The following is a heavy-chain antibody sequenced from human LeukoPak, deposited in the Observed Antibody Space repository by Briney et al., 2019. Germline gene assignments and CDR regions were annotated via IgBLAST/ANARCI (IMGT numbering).Heavy chain of an antibody. D-gene: IGHD4-17*01. Sequence: GGSLRLSCAASGFTVSSNYMSWVRQAPGKGLEWVSVIFSGGTTYYADSVKGRFTISRDNSKHTLYLQTNSLRAEDTAVYYCARGNTGRTLTFYFGNWGQGTLVTVSS. J-gene: IGHJ4*02. CDR1: GFTVSSNY. CDR3: ARGNTGRTLTFYFGN. V-gene: IGHV3-53*01. CDR2: IFSGGTT.